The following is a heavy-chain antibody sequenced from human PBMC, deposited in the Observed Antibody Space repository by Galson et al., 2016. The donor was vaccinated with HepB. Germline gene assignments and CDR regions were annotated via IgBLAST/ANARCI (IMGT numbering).Heavy chain of an antibody. CDR1: GFTFSNYE. CDR3: ARAGGFAIHHDN. V-gene: IGHV3-48*03. CDR2: MDNSGNAI. J-gene: IGHJ4*02. D-gene: IGHD3-10*01. Sequence: SLRLSCAASGFTFSNYEMNWVRQAPGKGLEWVAYMDNSGNAIYYADSVKGRFTISRDNAKNSLYLQMNSLRVEDTALYYCARAGGFAIHHDNWGQGTLVTVSS.